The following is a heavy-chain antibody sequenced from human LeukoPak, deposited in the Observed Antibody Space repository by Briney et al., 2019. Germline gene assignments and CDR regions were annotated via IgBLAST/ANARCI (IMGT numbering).Heavy chain of an antibody. D-gene: IGHD3-10*01. CDR1: GGSFSGYY. J-gene: IGHJ5*02. Sequence: SETLSLTCAVYGGSFSGYYWSWIRQPPGKGLEWIGEINHSGSTNYNPSLKSRVSISVDTSKNQFSLKLTSVTAADTAVYYCATPRYYYGSGFDPWGQGTLVTVSS. CDR2: INHSGST. V-gene: IGHV4-34*01. CDR3: ATPRYYYGSGFDP.